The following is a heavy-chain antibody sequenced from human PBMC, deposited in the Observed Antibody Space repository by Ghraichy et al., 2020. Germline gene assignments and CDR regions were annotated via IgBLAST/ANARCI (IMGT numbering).Heavy chain of an antibody. Sequence: SVKVSCKASGFTFTSSAVQWVRQARGQRLEWIGWIVVGSGNTNYAQKFQERVTITRDMSTSTAYMELSSLRSEDTAVYYCAASVPPRIQLWLWSSANDAFDIWGQGTMVTVSS. J-gene: IGHJ3*02. V-gene: IGHV1-58*01. D-gene: IGHD5-18*01. CDR2: IVVGSGNT. CDR3: AASVPPRIQLWLWSSANDAFDI. CDR1: GFTFTSSA.